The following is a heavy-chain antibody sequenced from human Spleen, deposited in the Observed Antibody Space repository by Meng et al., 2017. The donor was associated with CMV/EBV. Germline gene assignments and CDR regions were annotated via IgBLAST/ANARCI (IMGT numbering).Heavy chain of an antibody. CDR3: AKTHFGVAAYFDS. CDR1: GGSFIPYY. J-gene: IGHJ4*02. Sequence: SETLSLTCAVYGGSFIPYYWSWIRQPPGKGLEWIGEIDYSGGTSYTPSLKSRVTISMDTSKNQFSLNLNSLTAADTAVYYCAKTHFGVAAYFDSWGQGALVTVSS. V-gene: IGHV4-34*01. D-gene: IGHD3-3*01. CDR2: IDYSGGT.